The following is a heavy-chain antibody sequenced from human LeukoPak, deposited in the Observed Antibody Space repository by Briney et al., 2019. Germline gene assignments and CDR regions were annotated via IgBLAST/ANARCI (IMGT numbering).Heavy chain of an antibody. V-gene: IGHV3-23*01. CDR3: AKTATGYSSGHYPGWPVDY. J-gene: IGHJ4*02. Sequence: GGSLRLSCAASGFTFSSYDMHWVRQATGKGLEWVSGIFGSGGSAHYADSVKGRFAISRDNSKNRVYLQMNSLRAEDTAVYYCAKTATGYSSGHYPGWPVDYWGQGTLVTASS. D-gene: IGHD6-19*01. CDR2: IFGSGGSA. CDR1: GFTFSSYD.